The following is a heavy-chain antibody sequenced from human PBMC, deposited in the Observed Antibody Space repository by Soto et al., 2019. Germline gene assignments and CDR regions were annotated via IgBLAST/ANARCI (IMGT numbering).Heavy chain of an antibody. CDR2: ISRSNSYI. CDR3: ARDGGSSSGWYRFDY. CDR1: GFTFSSYS. J-gene: IGHJ4*02. Sequence: EVQLVESGGGLVKPGGSLRLSCAASGFTFSSYSMNWVRQAPGKGLEWVASISRSNSYIYYADSVKGRFTISRDNAKSSLCLQMNRLRAEDTAVYYCARDGGSSSGWYRFDYWGQGPLVPVSS. V-gene: IGHV3-21*06. D-gene: IGHD6-19*01.